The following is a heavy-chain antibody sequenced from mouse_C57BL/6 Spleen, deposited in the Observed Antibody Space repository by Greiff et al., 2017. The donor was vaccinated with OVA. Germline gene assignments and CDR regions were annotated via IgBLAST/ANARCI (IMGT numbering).Heavy chain of an antibody. Sequence: VQLQQSGPELVKPGASVKLSCKASGYTFTSYDINWVKQRPGQGLEWIGWIYPRDGSTKYNEKFKGKATLTVDTSSSTAYMELHSLTSEDSAVYFCARIYYGNLGGFDYWGQGTTLTVSS. J-gene: IGHJ2*01. V-gene: IGHV1-85*01. CDR3: ARIYYGNLGGFDY. D-gene: IGHD2-1*01. CDR1: GYTFTSYD. CDR2: IYPRDGST.